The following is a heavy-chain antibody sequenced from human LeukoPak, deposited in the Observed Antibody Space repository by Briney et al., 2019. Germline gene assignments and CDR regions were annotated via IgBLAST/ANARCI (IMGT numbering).Heavy chain of an antibody. D-gene: IGHD6-13*01. J-gene: IGHJ4*02. CDR3: ARHGSIAAGAFTY. CDR2: IYSGGGT. CDR1: GGSIGRSGYY. V-gene: IGHV4-39*01. Sequence: SETLSLTCSVSGGSIGRSGYYWGWTRQPPGKGLEWIGSIYSGGGTYYNPSLKSRVTISVDTSRNQFSLKLGSVTAADTAVYYCARHGSIAAGAFTYWGQGTLVTVSS.